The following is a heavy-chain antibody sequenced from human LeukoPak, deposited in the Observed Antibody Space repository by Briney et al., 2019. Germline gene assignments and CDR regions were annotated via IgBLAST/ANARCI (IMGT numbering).Heavy chain of an antibody. CDR2: ISSSGSTI. Sequence: GSLRLSCAASGFTFSSYEMNWVRQAPGKGLEWVSYISSSGSTIYYADSVKGRFTISRDSAKNSLYLQMNSLRAEDTAVYYCARDSYSGSYSDIWGQGTMVTVSS. V-gene: IGHV3-48*03. J-gene: IGHJ3*02. CDR1: GFTFSSYE. CDR3: ARDSYSGSYSDI. D-gene: IGHD1-26*01.